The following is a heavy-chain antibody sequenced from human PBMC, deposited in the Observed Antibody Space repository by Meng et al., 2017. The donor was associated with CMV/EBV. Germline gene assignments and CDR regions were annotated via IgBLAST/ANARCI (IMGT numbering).Heavy chain of an antibody. J-gene: IGHJ6*02. CDR3: VKDTYDILTGYRYGMDV. CDR2: ISWDGAST. D-gene: IGHD3-9*01. Sequence: GGSLRLSCAASGFTFDDYNMHWVRQAPGKGLEWVSLISWDGASTYYADSVKGRFTISRDNSKNSLYLQMNSLRIEDTALYYCVKDTYDILTGYRYGMDVWGQGTTVTV. CDR1: GFTFDDYN. V-gene: IGHV3-43*01.